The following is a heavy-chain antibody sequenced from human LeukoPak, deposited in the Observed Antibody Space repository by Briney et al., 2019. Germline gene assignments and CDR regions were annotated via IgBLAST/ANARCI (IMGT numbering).Heavy chain of an antibody. Sequence: GGSLRLSCAASGFTFTTYWMSWVRQLPGKGLEWVSNVNQDGTEKYYVDSLKGRFTISRDNAKNSLDLQMNSLRVEDTAIYYCVKVAKYYYGSETYYFFEHWGQGTPVTASS. CDR2: VNQDGTEK. V-gene: IGHV3-7*01. D-gene: IGHD3-10*01. CDR1: GFTFTTYW. J-gene: IGHJ4*02. CDR3: VKVAKYYYGSETYYFFEH.